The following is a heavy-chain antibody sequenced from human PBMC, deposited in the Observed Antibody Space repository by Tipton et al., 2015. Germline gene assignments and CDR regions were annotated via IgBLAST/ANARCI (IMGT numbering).Heavy chain of an antibody. CDR3: ARGDGTYAIDY. Sequence: QSGPEVKKPGASVKVSCKASGYTFTSYDIHWVRQATGQGLEWMGWVNPGGDTAYAQKFQGRVTMTRDTSRNTAYMELSSLTSEDTAVYYCARGDGTYAIDYWGQGTLVTVSS. CDR1: GYTFTSYD. J-gene: IGHJ4*02. V-gene: IGHV1-8*01. D-gene: IGHD1-26*01. CDR2: VNPGGDT.